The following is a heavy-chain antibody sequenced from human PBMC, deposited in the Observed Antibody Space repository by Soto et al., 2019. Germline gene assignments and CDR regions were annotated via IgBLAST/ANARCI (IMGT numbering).Heavy chain of an antibody. Sequence: GGSLRLSCAASGFTYSSHGMSWVRQAPGKGLEWIAGLSRGGGSTYYADSVKGRFTISRDNSKNTLDLIMNSLRIEDTALYYCARDGQYRTDGFDIWGQGTMVTVSS. D-gene: IGHD5-12*01. CDR3: ARDGQYRTDGFDI. V-gene: IGHV3-23*01. CDR1: GFTYSSHG. J-gene: IGHJ3*02. CDR2: LSRGGGST.